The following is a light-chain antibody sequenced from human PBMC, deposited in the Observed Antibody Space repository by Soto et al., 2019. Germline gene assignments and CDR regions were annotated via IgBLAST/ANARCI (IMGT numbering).Light chain of an antibody. CDR3: QQYSSTPLT. CDR2: WAS. CDR1: QSVLYSSNNKNY. J-gene: IGKJ4*01. V-gene: IGKV4-1*01. Sequence: DIVMTQSPDSLAVSLGERATINCKSSQSVLYSSNNKNYLAWYQQKPGQPPKLLIYWASTRESGVPDRFSGSGSGTDFTLTISSLQAEDVAVYYCQQYSSTPLTFGGRTKV.